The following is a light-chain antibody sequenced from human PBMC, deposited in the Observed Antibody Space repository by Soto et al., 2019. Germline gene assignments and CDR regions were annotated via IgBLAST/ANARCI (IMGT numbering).Light chain of an antibody. Sequence: EIVLTQSPATLSLSPGERATLSCRASQSVSSYLAWYQQKPGQAPRLLIYDASNKATGIPARFSGSGSGTDITLSISSLEPEDFEVYYCQQRSNWAPYTFGQGTKLEIK. CDR3: QQRSNWAPYT. J-gene: IGKJ2*01. CDR2: DAS. CDR1: QSVSSY. V-gene: IGKV3-11*01.